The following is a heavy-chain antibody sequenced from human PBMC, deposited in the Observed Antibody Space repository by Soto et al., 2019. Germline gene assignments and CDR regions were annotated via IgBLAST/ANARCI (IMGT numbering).Heavy chain of an antibody. CDR2: IKQDGSQK. Sequence: GGSLRLSCAASGFTFTNYWMSWVRQAPGKGLEWVANIKQDGSQKWYVDSVKGRFTISRDNSKNTLYLQMNSLRAEDTAVYYCAIVLTYASSWSGPLDYWGPGTLVTVSS. J-gene: IGHJ4*02. CDR3: AIVLTYASSWSGPLDY. D-gene: IGHD2-8*01. CDR1: GFTFTNYW. V-gene: IGHV3-7*05.